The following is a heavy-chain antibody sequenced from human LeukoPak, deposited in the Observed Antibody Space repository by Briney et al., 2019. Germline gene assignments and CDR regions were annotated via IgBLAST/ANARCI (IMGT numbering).Heavy chain of an antibody. CDR1: GFTFSTYW. CDR2: IKRDGSEK. CDR3: ARGPIDLWLYYGMDV. J-gene: IGHJ6*02. D-gene: IGHD5-18*01. V-gene: IGHV3-7*03. Sequence: PGGSLRLSCAASGFTFSTYWMSWVRQAPGKGLECVANIKRDGSEKYYVDSVKGRFTIFRDDAKSSLYLQMNSLETEDTAVYYCARGPIDLWLYYGMDVWGQGTTVTVSS.